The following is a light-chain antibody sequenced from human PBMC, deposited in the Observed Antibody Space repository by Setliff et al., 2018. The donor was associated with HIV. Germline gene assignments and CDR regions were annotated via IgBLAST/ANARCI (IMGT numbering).Light chain of an antibody. Sequence: QSALTQPRSVSGSPGQSVTISCTGTTGDVGGYKYVSWYQHHPGKAPKLIIYDVTEWPSGVPDRFSGSKSGNTASLTISGLQAEDEADYYCCSYAGSYTYVFGTGTKVTVL. CDR1: TGDVGGYKY. CDR3: CSYAGSYTYV. V-gene: IGLV2-11*01. CDR2: DVT. J-gene: IGLJ1*01.